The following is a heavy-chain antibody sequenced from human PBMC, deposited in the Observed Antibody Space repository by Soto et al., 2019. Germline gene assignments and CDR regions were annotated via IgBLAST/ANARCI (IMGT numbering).Heavy chain of an antibody. V-gene: IGHV1-18*01. CDR3: ARGGSLYWYFDL. J-gene: IGHJ2*01. CDR1: GYTFTSYG. CDR2: ITTYNGNT. Sequence: ASVKVSCKASGYTFTSYGFSWVRQAPGQGLEWMGWITTYNGNTKYSQKFQGRVTITRDTSASTAYMELSSLRSEDTAVYYCARGGSLYWYFDLWGRGTLVTVSS. D-gene: IGHD1-26*01.